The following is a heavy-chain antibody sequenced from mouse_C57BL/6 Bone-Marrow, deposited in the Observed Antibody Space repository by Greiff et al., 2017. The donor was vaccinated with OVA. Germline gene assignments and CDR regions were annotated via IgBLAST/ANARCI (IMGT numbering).Heavy chain of an antibody. J-gene: IGHJ4*01. Sequence: VQLQQSGAELARPGASVKLSCKASGYTFTSYGISWVKQRTGQGLEWIGEIYPRSGNTYYNEKFKGKATLTADKSSSTAYMELRSLTSEDSAVYFCARSRVVAQYYYAMDYWGQGTSVTVSS. D-gene: IGHD1-1*01. CDR2: IYPRSGNT. CDR3: ARSRVVAQYYYAMDY. V-gene: IGHV1-81*01. CDR1: GYTFTSYG.